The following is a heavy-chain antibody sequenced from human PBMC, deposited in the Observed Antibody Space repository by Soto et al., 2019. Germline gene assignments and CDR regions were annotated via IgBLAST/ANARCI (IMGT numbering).Heavy chain of an antibody. J-gene: IGHJ5*02. D-gene: IGHD3-3*01. CDR1: GYTFTSYG. Sequence: QVQLVQSGAEVKKPGASVKVSCKASGYTFTSYGISWVRQAPGQGLEWMGWISAYNGNTNYAQKLQGRVTMNTDPSTSTAYMEVRSLRSDDTAVYYFAMCGGKATIFWPRLHSSWGQGTLVTVSS. CDR3: AMCGGKATIFWPRLHSS. V-gene: IGHV1-18*01. CDR2: ISAYNGNT.